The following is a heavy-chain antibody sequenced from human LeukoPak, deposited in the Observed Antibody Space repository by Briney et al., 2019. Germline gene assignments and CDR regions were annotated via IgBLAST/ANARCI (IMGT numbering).Heavy chain of an antibody. CDR3: AREARYYDSSGYYYD. CDR2: IYYSGST. Sequence: SKTLSLTCAVYGGSFSGYYWSWIRQPPGKGLEWIGYIYYSGSTNYNPSLKSRVTISVDTSKNQFSLKLSSVTAADTAVYYCAREARYYDSSGYYYDWGQGTLVTVSS. D-gene: IGHD3-22*01. J-gene: IGHJ4*02. CDR1: GGSFSGYY. V-gene: IGHV4-59*01.